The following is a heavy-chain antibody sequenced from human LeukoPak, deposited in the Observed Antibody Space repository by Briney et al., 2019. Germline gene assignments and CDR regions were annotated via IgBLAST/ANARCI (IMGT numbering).Heavy chain of an antibody. Sequence: GGSLRLSCAASGFTFSSYAMHWVRQAPGKGLEWVAVISYDGSNKYCADSVKGRFTISRDNSKNTLYLQMNSLRAEDTAVYYCARDSGSYLDYWGQGTLVTVSS. D-gene: IGHD1-26*01. CDR3: ARDSGSYLDY. CDR1: GFTFSSYA. CDR2: ISYDGSNK. J-gene: IGHJ4*02. V-gene: IGHV3-30-3*01.